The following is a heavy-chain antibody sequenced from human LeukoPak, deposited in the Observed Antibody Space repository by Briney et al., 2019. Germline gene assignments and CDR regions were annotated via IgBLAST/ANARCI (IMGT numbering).Heavy chain of an antibody. Sequence: TSETLSLTCAVSGGSISSNNWWGWVRQPPGKGLAWIGEIYHSGSPNYNPSLKSRVTISVDKSRNHFSLNLSSVTAADTAVYYCARVNINNWHSCDYWGQGTLVTVSS. CDR1: GGSISSNNW. CDR2: IYHSGSP. CDR3: ARVNINNWHSCDY. D-gene: IGHD1-1*01. V-gene: IGHV4-4*02. J-gene: IGHJ4*02.